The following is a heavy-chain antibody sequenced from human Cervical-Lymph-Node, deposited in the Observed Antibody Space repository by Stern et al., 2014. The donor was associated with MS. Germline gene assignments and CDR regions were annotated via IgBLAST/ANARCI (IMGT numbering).Heavy chain of an antibody. CDR3: ARKGPYGLDY. CDR1: GYNFASYW. Sequence: EMQLVESGAEVKKPGESLKISCKGSGYNFASYWIGWVRQVPGKGLEWMGIIYPDDSDARYTPSFQGQVTMSADKSIGTAYLQWSSLKASDTAFYFCARKGPYGLDYWGQGALVTVSS. V-gene: IGHV5-51*01. D-gene: IGHD3-10*01. CDR2: IYPDDSDA. J-gene: IGHJ4*02.